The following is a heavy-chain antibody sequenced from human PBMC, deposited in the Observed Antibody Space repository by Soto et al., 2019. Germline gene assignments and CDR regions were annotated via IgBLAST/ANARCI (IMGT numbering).Heavy chain of an antibody. J-gene: IGHJ5*01. D-gene: IGHD3-10*01. V-gene: IGHV3-21*01. Sequence: GGSLRLSCAASGFTFSSYTMNWGRQAPGKGLEWVSSISSGSSYIYYAGSVRGRFSISRDNAQNSLFLQMNSLRAEDSAVYYCARDILSGGAYPDSWGQGTKVTVSS. CDR1: GFTFSSYT. CDR2: ISSGSSYI. CDR3: ARDILSGGAYPDS.